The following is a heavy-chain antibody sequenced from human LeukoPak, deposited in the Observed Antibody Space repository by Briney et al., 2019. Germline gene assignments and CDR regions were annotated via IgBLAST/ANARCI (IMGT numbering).Heavy chain of an antibody. CDR3: ARLGRYSSLFGVDY. D-gene: IGHD3-10*02. CDR2: ISGSGGGT. CDR1: GINLSHYA. J-gene: IGHJ4*02. V-gene: IGHV3-23*01. Sequence: GGSLRLSCAVSGINLSHYAMSWVRQAPGKGLGWVAGISGSGGGTNYADSVKGRFTISRDNPKNTLYLQMKNLRADDTAVYFCARLGRYSSLFGVDYWGQGTLVTVSS.